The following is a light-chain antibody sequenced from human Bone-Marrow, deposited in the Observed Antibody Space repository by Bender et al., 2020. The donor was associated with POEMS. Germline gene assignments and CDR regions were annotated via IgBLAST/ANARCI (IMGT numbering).Light chain of an antibody. Sequence: QSVLTQPPSASGTPGQRVTISCSGSSSNIGTNPVNWYQQLPGTAPKLLIYINNQRPSGVPDRFPGSKSGTSASLAVSGLQSEDRTDYYCAAWEGSLNGWVFGAGTALPVL. CDR3: AAWEGSLNGWV. CDR1: SSNIGTNP. CDR2: INN. V-gene: IGLV1-44*01. J-gene: IGLJ3*02.